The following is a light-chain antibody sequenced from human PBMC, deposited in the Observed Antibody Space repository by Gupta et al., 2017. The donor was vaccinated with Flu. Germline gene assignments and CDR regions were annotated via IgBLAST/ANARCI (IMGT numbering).Light chain of an antibody. V-gene: IGLV3-21*02. J-gene: IGLJ3*02. CDR3: QVWDSSGDPWV. CDR1: NIGRKN. Sequence: GQTARITCGGDNIGRKNVHWYQQRPGQAPLLVVYEDRDRPSGIPERFSGSNPGNMATLTISRVEAGDEADYYCQVWDSSGDPWVFGGGTKLTLL. CDR2: EDR.